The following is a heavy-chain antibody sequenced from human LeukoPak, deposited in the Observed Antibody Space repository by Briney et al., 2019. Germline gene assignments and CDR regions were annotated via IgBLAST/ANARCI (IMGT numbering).Heavy chain of an antibody. CDR3: ARLVVPAAIQDGMDV. V-gene: IGHV3-21*01. J-gene: IGHJ6*02. CDR1: GFTFSSYS. CDR2: ISSSSSYI. D-gene: IGHD2-2*02. Sequence: GGSLRLSCAASGFTFSSYSMNWVRQAPGKGLEWVSSISSSSSYIYYADSVKGRFTISRDNAKNSLYLQMNSLRAEDTAVCYCARLVVPAAIQDGMDVWGQGTTVTVSS.